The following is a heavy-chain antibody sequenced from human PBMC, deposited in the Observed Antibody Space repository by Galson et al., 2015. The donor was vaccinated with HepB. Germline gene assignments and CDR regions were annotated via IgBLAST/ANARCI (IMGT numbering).Heavy chain of an antibody. V-gene: IGHV3-48*02. Sequence: SLRLSCAASGFTFSSYSMNWVRQAPGKGLEWVSYISSSSSTIYYADSVKGRFTISRDNAKNSLYLQMDSLRDEDTAVYYCAREAPYSSGWYSLLFFAFDIWGQGTMVTVSS. CDR3: AREAPYSSGWYSLLFFAFDI. D-gene: IGHD6-19*01. CDR2: ISSSSSTI. CDR1: GFTFSSYS. J-gene: IGHJ3*02.